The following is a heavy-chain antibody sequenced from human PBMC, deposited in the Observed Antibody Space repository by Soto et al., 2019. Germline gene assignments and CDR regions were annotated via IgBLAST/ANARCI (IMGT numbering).Heavy chain of an antibody. J-gene: IGHJ5*02. CDR2: STYTGVT. CDR3: ARDRVVDATFSKYNRFDP. Sequence: SETLSLTCTVSGGSLREFGHFWTWIRQRPGRGLEWIGYSTYTGVTYYSPSLQSRISISVDTSKNQFSLKLTSVTAADTAIYYCARDRVVDATFSKYNRFDPWGQGTLVTVSS. CDR1: GGSLREFGHF. V-gene: IGHV4-31*03. D-gene: IGHD2-15*01.